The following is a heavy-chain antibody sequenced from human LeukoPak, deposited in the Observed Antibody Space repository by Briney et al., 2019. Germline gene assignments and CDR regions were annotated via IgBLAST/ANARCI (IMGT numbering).Heavy chain of an antibody. CDR3: ARVHSLSAAADY. CDR2: IYYSGST. CDR1: GGSLRSYY. D-gene: IGHD2-2*01. J-gene: IGHJ4*02. Sequence: SGTLSPPLPVSGGSLRSYYWGWVRPPPGKGPGWIGYIYYSGSTNYNPSLKSRVTISVDTSKNQFSLKLSSVTAADTAVHYCARVHSLSAAADYWGQGTLVTVSS. V-gene: IGHV4-59*01.